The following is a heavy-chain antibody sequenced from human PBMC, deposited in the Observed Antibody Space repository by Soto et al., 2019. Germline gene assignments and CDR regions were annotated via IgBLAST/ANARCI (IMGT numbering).Heavy chain of an antibody. CDR3: ARDGVVVVTAIPYYYYGMDV. D-gene: IGHD2-21*02. J-gene: IGHJ6*02. CDR2: ISSSSSYI. CDR1: GFTFSSYS. Sequence: EVQLVESGGGLVKPGGSLRLSCAASGFTFSSYSMNWVRQAPGKGLEWVSPISSSSSYIYYADSVKGRFTISRDNAKNSLYLQMNSLRAEDTAVYYCARDGVVVVTAIPYYYYGMDVWGQGTTVTVSS. V-gene: IGHV3-21*01.